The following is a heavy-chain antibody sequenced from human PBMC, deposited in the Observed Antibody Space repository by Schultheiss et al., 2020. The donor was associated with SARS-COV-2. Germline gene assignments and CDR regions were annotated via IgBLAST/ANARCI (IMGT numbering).Heavy chain of an antibody. CDR3: ARSPGTDY. CDR2: ISSSGSTI. CDR1: GFTFSSYE. V-gene: IGHV3-48*03. J-gene: IGHJ4*02. D-gene: IGHD1-1*01. Sequence: GGSLRLSCAASGFTFSSYEMNWVRQAPGKGLEWVSYISSSGSTIYYADSVKGRFTISRDNAKSTLYLQMNSLTTEDTAVYYCARSPGTDYWGQGTLVTVSS.